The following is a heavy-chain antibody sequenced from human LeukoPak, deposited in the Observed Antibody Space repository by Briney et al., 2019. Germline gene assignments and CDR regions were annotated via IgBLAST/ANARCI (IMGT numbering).Heavy chain of an antibody. CDR3: PRVISSGYRPFDY. D-gene: IGHD3-22*01. J-gene: IGHJ4*02. V-gene: IGHV3-11*01. CDR1: GFTFSDYY. CDR2: ITSTGSTV. Sequence: PGGSLRLSCAASGFTFSDYYMTWIRQAPGKGLEWLPYITSTGSTVYYADSVKGRFTVSRDNTQNSLSLQMTSLSAEDTAVYYCPRVISSGYRPFDYWGQGILVSVSS.